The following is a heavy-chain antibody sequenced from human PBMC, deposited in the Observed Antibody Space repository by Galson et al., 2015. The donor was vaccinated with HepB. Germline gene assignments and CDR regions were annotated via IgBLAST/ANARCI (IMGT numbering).Heavy chain of an antibody. J-gene: IGHJ6*02. Sequence: SLRLSCAASGFTFSSYGMHWVRQAPGKGLGWVAVIWYDGSNKYYADSVKGRFTISRDNSKNTLYLQMNSLRAEGTAVYYCARDGNIVATMEAQYYYYGMGVWGQGTTVTVSS. CDR1: GFTFSSYG. CDR2: IWYDGSNK. D-gene: IGHD5-12*01. CDR3: ARDGNIVATMEAQYYYYGMGV. V-gene: IGHV3-33*01.